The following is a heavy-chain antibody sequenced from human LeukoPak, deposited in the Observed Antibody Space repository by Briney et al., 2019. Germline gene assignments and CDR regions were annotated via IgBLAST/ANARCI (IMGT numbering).Heavy chain of an antibody. Sequence: PSETLSLTCTVSGGSISTYYWSWVRQPPGKGLEWIGYVYYSGSTYYNPSLKSRVTISVDTSKNQFPLKLSSVTAADTAVYYCARDGMYYYGSGSQNDAFDIWGQGTMVTVSS. CDR3: ARDGMYYYGSGSQNDAFDI. CDR1: GGSISTYY. J-gene: IGHJ3*02. CDR2: VYYSGST. D-gene: IGHD3-10*01. V-gene: IGHV4-59*12.